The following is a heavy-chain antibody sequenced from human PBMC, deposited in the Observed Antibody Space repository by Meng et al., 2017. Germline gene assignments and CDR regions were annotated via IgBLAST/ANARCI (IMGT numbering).Heavy chain of an antibody. CDR3: ARGSYSFDS. Sequence: QIQLQQSGPGLVKPSPTLSLICAISGDSVSSNSAAWNWIRQSPSRGLEWLGRAYYRSKWYHDYAESVKSRISIDPDTSKNQFSLQLRSVTPEDSAVYYCARGSYSFDSWGQRTLVTVSS. D-gene: IGHD1-26*01. CDR2: AYYRSKWYH. J-gene: IGHJ4*02. V-gene: IGHV6-1*01. CDR1: GDSVSSNSAA.